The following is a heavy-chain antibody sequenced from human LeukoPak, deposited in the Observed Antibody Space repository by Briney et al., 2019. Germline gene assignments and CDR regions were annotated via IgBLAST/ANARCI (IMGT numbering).Heavy chain of an antibody. Sequence: GESLKISCKASGYTFTNYWIGWVRQMPGKGLEWMGIIYPRDSDTRYSPSFQGQVTISADKSISTAYLQWSSLKASDTAMYYCARRAFGSSWYPRYFDYWGQGTLVTVSS. CDR3: ARRAFGSSWYPRYFDY. CDR1: GYTFTNYW. J-gene: IGHJ4*02. V-gene: IGHV5-51*01. CDR2: IYPRDSDT. D-gene: IGHD6-13*01.